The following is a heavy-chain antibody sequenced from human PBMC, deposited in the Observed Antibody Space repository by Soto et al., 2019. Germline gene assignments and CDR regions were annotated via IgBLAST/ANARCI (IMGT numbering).Heavy chain of an antibody. CDR3: ASIPYGARYYDPPPGY. CDR2: ISAYNGNT. J-gene: IGHJ4*02. D-gene: IGHD3-3*01. V-gene: IGHV1-18*01. CDR1: GYTFTSYG. Sequence: GASVKVSCKASGYTFTSYGISWVRQAPGQGLEWMGWISAYNGNTNYAQKLQGRVTMNTDTSTSTAYMELRSLRSDDTAVYYCASIPYGARYYDPPPGYWGQGTLVTVSS.